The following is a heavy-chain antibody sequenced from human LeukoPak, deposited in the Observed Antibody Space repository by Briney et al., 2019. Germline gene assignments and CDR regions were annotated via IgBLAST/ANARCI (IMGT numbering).Heavy chain of an antibody. Sequence: SETLSLTCTVSGGSISSSNYYWGWIRQPPGKGLEWIGSIYYSGSTYYNPSLKSRVTISVDTSKNQFSLKLSSVTAADTAVYCCARDSCSSTSCRKKFDYWGQGTLVTVSS. CDR2: IYYSGST. V-gene: IGHV4-39*07. J-gene: IGHJ4*02. CDR1: GGSISSSNYY. D-gene: IGHD2-2*01. CDR3: ARDSCSSTSCRKKFDY.